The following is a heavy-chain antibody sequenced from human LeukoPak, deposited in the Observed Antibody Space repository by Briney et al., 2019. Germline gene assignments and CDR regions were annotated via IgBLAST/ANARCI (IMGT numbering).Heavy chain of an antibody. CDR2: IYWDDEK. Sequence: SGPALVKPTQTLTLTCTFSGFSLSTSGVGVGWIRQPPGKALQWLALIYWDDEKYYSPSLKSRLSISRDTSRNQVVLTMTNMDPLDTGTYFCAHSYYFGSRNYYNVWFAPWGLGTLVSVSS. CDR1: GFSLSTSGVG. D-gene: IGHD3-10*01. CDR3: AHSYYFGSRNYYNVWFAP. J-gene: IGHJ5*02. V-gene: IGHV2-5*02.